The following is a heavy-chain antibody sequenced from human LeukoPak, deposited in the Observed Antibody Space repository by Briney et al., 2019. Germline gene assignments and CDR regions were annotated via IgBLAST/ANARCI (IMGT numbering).Heavy chain of an antibody. V-gene: IGHV4-30-4*08. CDR1: GGSISSGDYY. D-gene: IGHD4-11*01. CDR2: IYYSGST. J-gene: IGHJ4*02. CDR3: AREGGDSNSDYFDY. Sequence: SETLSLTCTVSGGSISSGDYYWSWLRQPPGKGLEWIVYIYYSGSTYYNPSLKSRVTISVDTSKNQFSLKLSSVTAADTAVYYCAREGGDSNSDYFDYWGQGTLVTVSS.